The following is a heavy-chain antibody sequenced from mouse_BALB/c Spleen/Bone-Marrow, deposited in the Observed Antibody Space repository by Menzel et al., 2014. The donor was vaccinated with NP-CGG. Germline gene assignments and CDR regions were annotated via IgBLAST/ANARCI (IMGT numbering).Heavy chain of an antibody. CDR2: INPSNGGT. Sequence: QVQLQQSGAELVKPGASVKLSCKASGYTFTSYWMHWVKLRPGQGFEWIGEINPSNGGTNYNEKFRRKATLTVDKSSSTAYMQLSSLTSEDSAVCYCAYMGYYGSSYAMDYWGQGTSVTVSS. V-gene: IGHV1S81*02. CDR3: AYMGYYGSSYAMDY. J-gene: IGHJ4*01. CDR1: GYTFTSYW. D-gene: IGHD1-1*01.